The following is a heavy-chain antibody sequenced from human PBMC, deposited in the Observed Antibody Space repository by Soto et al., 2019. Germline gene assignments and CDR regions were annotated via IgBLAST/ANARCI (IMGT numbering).Heavy chain of an antibody. Sequence: QVQLVQSGAEVKKPGASVKVSCKASGYTFTSYGISWVRQAPGQGLEWMGWISAYNGNTNYAQKLQGRVTMTTDTSTSXAYXEXRSLRSDDTAVYYCARCYDSSGYYYERYYYYYGMDVWGQGTTVTVSS. D-gene: IGHD3-22*01. CDR3: ARCYDSSGYYYERYYYYYGMDV. CDR1: GYTFTSYG. J-gene: IGHJ6*02. V-gene: IGHV1-18*01. CDR2: ISAYNGNT.